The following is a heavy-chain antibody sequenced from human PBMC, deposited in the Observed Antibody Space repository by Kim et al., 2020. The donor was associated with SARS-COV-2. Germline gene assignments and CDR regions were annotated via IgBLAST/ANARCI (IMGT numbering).Heavy chain of an antibody. J-gene: IGHJ1*01. CDR2: ITPSSTTI. CDR3: ARVWTATAGGIDS. V-gene: IGHV3-48*02. Sequence: GGSLRLSCEASGFTLKNHIMNWVRQAPGKGLEWVAYITPSSTTIYYADSVKGRFTISRDNDKNSLFLQMDRLRYEDSAVYYCARVWTATAGGIDSWGQGAVVTVSS. CDR1: GFTLKNHI. D-gene: IGHD2-21*02.